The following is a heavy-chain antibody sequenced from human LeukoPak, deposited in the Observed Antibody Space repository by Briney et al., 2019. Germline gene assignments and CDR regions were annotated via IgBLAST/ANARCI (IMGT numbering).Heavy chain of an antibody. CDR2: INPNSGGT. CDR3: ARDDTPDIVVVPAAGNMDV. V-gene: IGHV1-2*02. CDR1: GFTFSRSA. D-gene: IGHD2-2*01. J-gene: IGHJ6*03. Sequence: ASVKVSCKTSGFTFSRSAVQWVRQAPGQGLEWMGWINPNSGGTNYAQKFQGRVTMTRDTSISTAYMELSRLRSDDTAVYYCARDDTPDIVVVPAAGNMDVWGKGTTVTVSS.